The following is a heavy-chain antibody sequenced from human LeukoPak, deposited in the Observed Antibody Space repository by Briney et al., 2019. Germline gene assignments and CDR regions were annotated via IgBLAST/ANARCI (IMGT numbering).Heavy chain of an antibody. J-gene: IGHJ4*02. CDR1: GGSFSGYY. V-gene: IGHV4-34*01. CDR3: ARDRSSGWDY. D-gene: IGHD6-19*01. Sequence: SETLSLTCAVYGGSFSGYYWSWIRQPPGKGLEWIGEINHSGSTNYNPSLKSRVTISVDTSKNQFSLELSSVTAADMAVYYCARDRSSGWDYWGQGTLVTVSS. CDR2: INHSGST.